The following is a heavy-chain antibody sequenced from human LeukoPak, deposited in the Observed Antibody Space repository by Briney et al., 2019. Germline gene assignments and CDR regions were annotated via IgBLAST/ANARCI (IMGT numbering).Heavy chain of an antibody. V-gene: IGHV1-69*04. CDR2: IIPILGIA. Sequence: ASVKVSCKASGGTFSSYAISWVRQAPGQGLEWMGRIIPILGIANYAQKFQGRVTITTDESTSTAYMELSSLRSGDTAVYCCARPGRDDSSGYRLDYWGQGTLVTVSS. CDR3: ARPGRDDSSGYRLDY. CDR1: GGTFSSYA. J-gene: IGHJ4*02. D-gene: IGHD3-22*01.